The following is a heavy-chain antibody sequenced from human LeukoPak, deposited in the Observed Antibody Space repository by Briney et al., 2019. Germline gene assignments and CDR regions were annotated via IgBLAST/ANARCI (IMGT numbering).Heavy chain of an antibody. D-gene: IGHD3-10*01. J-gene: IGHJ3*02. CDR2: IYYSGST. Sequence: PSETLSLTCTVSGGSISSSSYYWGWIRQPPGKGLEWIGGIYYSGSTYYNPSLKSRVTISVDTSKNQFSLKLSSVTAADTAVYYCARQKLLWFGENDAFDIWGQGTMVTVSS. V-gene: IGHV4-39*01. CDR3: ARQKLLWFGENDAFDI. CDR1: GGSISSSSYY.